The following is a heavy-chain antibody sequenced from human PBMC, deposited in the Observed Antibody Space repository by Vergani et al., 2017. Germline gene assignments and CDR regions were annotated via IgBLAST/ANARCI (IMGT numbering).Heavy chain of an antibody. CDR2: IIPIFGTA. D-gene: IGHD5-12*01. CDR3: ARAKDSGYDYGISRFDY. V-gene: IGHV1-69*12. J-gene: IGHJ4*02. Sequence: QVQLVQSGAEVKKPGSSVKVSCKASGGTFSSYAISWVRQAPGQGLEWMGGIIPIFGTANYAQKFQGRVTITADESTSTAYMELSSLRAEYTAVYYCARAKDSGYDYGISRFDYWGQGTLVTVSS. CDR1: GGTFSSYA.